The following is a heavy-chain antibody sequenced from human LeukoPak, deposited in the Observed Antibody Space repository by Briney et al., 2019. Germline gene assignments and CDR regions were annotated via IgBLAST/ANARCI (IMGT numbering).Heavy chain of an antibody. CDR2: ISYDGSNK. D-gene: IGHD3-22*01. J-gene: IGHJ4*02. V-gene: IGHV3-30*18. Sequence: GGSLRLSCAASGFTFSSYGMHWVRQAPGKGLEWVAVISYDGSNKYYADSVKGRFTISRDNSKNTLHLQMNSLRAEDTAVYYCAKVHSSGYYYPSYYFDYWGQGTLVTVSS. CDR1: GFTFSSYG. CDR3: AKVHSSGYYYPSYYFDY.